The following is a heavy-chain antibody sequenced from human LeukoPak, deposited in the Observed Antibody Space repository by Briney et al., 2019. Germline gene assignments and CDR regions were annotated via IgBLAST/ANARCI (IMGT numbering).Heavy chain of an antibody. CDR1: GFTFSSYW. V-gene: IGHV3-74*01. CDR3: ARVLDGSGSRSFDY. J-gene: IGHJ4*02. CDR2: INSDGNTT. D-gene: IGHD3-10*01. Sequence: GGSLRLSCGASGFTFSSYWMHWVRQAPGRGLVWVSRINSDGNTTNYADSVRGRFTISRDNAKNTLHLQMNSLRAEDTAVYFRARVLDGSGSRSFDYWGQGTLVTVSS.